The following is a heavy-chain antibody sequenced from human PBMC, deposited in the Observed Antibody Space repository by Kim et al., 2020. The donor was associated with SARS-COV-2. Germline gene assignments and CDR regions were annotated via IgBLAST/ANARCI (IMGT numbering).Heavy chain of an antibody. CDR1: GGSISSSSYY. Sequence: SETLSLTCTVSGGSISSSSYYWGWIRQPPGKGLEWMGSIYYSGSTYYNSSLKSRVTISVDTSKNQFSLKLSSVTAADTAVYYCARRIRSGIAVARGYYF. CDR3: ARRIRSGIAVARGYYF. V-gene: IGHV4-39*01. CDR2: IYYSGST. D-gene: IGHD6-19*01. J-gene: IGHJ4*01.